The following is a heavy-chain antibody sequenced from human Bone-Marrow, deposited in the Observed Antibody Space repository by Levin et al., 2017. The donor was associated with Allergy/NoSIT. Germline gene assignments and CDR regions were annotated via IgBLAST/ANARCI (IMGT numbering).Heavy chain of an antibody. CDR1: GYTLTELS. J-gene: IGHJ4*02. Sequence: GESLKISCKVSGYTLTELSMHWVRQAPGKGLEWMGGFDPEDGETIYAQKFQGRVTMTEDTSTDTAYMELSSLRSEDTAVYYCATETRDSSSFLFDYWGQGTLVTVSS. D-gene: IGHD6-6*01. CDR2: FDPEDGET. V-gene: IGHV1-24*01. CDR3: ATETRDSSSFLFDY.